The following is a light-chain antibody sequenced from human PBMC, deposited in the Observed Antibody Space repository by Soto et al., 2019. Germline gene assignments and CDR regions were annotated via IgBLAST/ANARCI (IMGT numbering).Light chain of an antibody. J-gene: IGKJ2*01. CDR3: QQYGSSPPYT. CDR1: RSFASSY. V-gene: IGKV3-20*01. Sequence: DMVLPQSPGTLSLSPGDSATLSCRASRSFASSYLGWYQQKPGQAPRLLLYASSKRATGVPDRFSGSGSGTDFSLIINRLEPEDAAVYYCQQYGSSPPYTFGQGTKVEI. CDR2: ASS.